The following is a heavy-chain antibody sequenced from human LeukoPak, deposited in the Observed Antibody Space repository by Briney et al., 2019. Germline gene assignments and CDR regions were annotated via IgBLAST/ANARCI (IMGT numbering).Heavy chain of an antibody. J-gene: IGHJ6*02. CDR3: AKDTYYDSSRVAPGSMDV. V-gene: IGHV3-43*01. D-gene: IGHD3-22*01. CDR2: ISWDGGST. Sequence: GGSLRLSCAASGFTFDDYTMHWVRQAPGKGLEWVSLISWDGGSTYYADSVKGRFTISRDNSKNSLYLQMNSLRTEDTALYYCAKDTYYDSSRVAPGSMDVWGQGTTVTVSS. CDR1: GFTFDDYT.